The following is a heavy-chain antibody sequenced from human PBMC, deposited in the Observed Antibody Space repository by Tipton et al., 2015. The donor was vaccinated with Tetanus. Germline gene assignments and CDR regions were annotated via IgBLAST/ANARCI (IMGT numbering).Heavy chain of an antibody. Sequence: TLSLTCTVSGASMIGGGYFWSWIRQHPEKGLEWIGHIYYSGSTYYNPSLKSRLTISVDTSKNQFSLRLTSVTAADTAVYFCARLSYDSSGFYHWFDPWGQGTLVTVSS. CDR1: GASMIGGGYF. D-gene: IGHD3-22*01. CDR3: ARLSYDSSGFYHWFDP. CDR2: IYYSGST. V-gene: IGHV4-31*03. J-gene: IGHJ5*02.